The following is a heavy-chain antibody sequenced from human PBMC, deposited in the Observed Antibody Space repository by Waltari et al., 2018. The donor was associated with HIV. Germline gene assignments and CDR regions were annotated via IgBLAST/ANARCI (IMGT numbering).Heavy chain of an antibody. CDR2: IHHFNGNH. J-gene: IGHJ6*02. CDR3: ARSRDYGSGKDYDMDV. V-gene: IGHV1-45*02. Sequence: QMQLVQSGAEVKNTGSSVKVSCKASGYTFTYRYLHWVRQAPGQALEGMGLIHHFNGNHNYTQKFLDRVTITRDRSIGTAYMELSNQRFEYTAMDSCARSRDYGSGKDYDMDVWGQGTTVTVSS. CDR1: GYTFTYRY. D-gene: IGHD3-10*01.